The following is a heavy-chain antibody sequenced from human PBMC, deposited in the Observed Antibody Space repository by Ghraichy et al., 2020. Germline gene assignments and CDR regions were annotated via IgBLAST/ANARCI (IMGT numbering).Heavy chain of an antibody. CDR1: GGSISNYY. CDR2: LYHSGST. V-gene: IGHV4-59*01. Sequence: SETLSLTCTVSGGSISNYYWGWTRQPPGKGLGWIGNLYHSGSTNYNPSLRSRVTISVDTSKNPLSLKLSSVTAADTAVYYCARASGFWSPVDYFDHWGQGXXVXXSX. CDR3: ARASGFWSPVDYFDH. J-gene: IGHJ4*02. D-gene: IGHD3-3*01.